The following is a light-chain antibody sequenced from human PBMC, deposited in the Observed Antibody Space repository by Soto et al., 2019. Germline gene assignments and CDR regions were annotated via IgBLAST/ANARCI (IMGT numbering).Light chain of an antibody. Sequence: QSALTQPASVSGSPGQSVTISCTGSSSDVGTYDLVSWYQQHPGKAPKILIYEGTKRPSGVSNRFSGSKSGNTASLTISGLQAEDEADYFCCSYADFSTLVFGGGTKVTVL. V-gene: IGLV2-23*01. CDR3: CSYADFSTLV. CDR2: EGT. J-gene: IGLJ3*02. CDR1: SSDVGTYDL.